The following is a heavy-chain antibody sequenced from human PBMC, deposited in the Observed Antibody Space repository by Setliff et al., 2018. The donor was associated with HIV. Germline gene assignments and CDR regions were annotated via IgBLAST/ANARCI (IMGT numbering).Heavy chain of an antibody. CDR3: ARRIDNSGSLPAKNWFDT. J-gene: IGHJ5*02. CDR1: GGSISSYY. CDR2: IYTSGST. V-gene: IGHV4-4*07. Sequence: PSETLSLTCTVSGGSISSYYWSWIRQPAGKGLEWIGRIYTSGSTNYNPSLESRVSISIDTSKNQFSLKLSSVTAADTAVYYCARRIDNSGSLPAKNWFDTWGQGRLVTVSS. D-gene: IGHD3-10*01.